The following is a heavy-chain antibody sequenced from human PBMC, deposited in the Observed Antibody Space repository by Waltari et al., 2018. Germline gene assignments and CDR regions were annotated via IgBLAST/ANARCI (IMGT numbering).Heavy chain of an antibody. CDR3: SRGPQAAGNQLDP. CDR1: GGSFSTYA. Sequence: QVQLVQSGAEVKKPGSSVKVSCQVSGGSFSTYAINWVRQAPGQGLEWMGRILPILNITQYSQKFQGRVTLTADTSTRVAYMELNSLTSEDTAVYFCSRGPQAAGNQLDPWGQGTLVTVSS. J-gene: IGHJ5*02. V-gene: IGHV1-69*04. CDR2: ILPILNIT.